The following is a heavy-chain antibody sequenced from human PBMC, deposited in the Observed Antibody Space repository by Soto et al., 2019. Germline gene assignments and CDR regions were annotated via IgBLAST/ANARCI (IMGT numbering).Heavy chain of an antibody. CDR3: ARGRYCSSTSCYRTYYYYGMDV. V-gene: IGHV1-69*13. CDR1: GGTFSSYA. CDR2: IIPIFGTA. D-gene: IGHD2-2*02. J-gene: IGHJ6*02. Sequence: SVKVSCKASGGTFSSYAISWVRQAPGQGLEWMGGIIPIFGTANYAQKFQGRVTITADESTSTAYMELSSLRSEDTAVYYCARGRYCSSTSCYRTYYYYGMDVWGQGTSVTVSS.